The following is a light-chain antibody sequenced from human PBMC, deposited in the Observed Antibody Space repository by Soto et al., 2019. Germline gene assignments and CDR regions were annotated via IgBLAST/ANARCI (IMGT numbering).Light chain of an antibody. V-gene: IGLV2-14*01. CDR2: GVS. Sequence: SVLTQPASVSGSPGQSITISCTGTSSDVGGYNYVSWYQQHPGKAPKLMIYGVSNRPSGVSNRFSGSKSGNTASLTISGLQAEDEADYYCSSYTSSSTFFGTGTKVTVL. CDR3: SSYTSSSTF. J-gene: IGLJ1*01. CDR1: SSDVGGYNY.